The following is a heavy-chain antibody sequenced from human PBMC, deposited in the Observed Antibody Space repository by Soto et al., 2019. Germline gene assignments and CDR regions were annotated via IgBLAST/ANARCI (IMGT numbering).Heavy chain of an antibody. CDR3: AGLDSSGQLEY. CDR1: GDAISSGSYY. CDR2: IYYTGSA. D-gene: IGHD3-22*01. Sequence: QVQQQESGPGLVKPAETLSLTCTVSGDAISSGSYYWIWIRQPPGKGLEWFGFIYYTGSANYKASLQSRVTISVETYKNQLSLRLNSVTAADTAKYFCAGLDSSGQLEYCGQGSLVIVST. V-gene: IGHV4-61*01. J-gene: IGHJ4*02.